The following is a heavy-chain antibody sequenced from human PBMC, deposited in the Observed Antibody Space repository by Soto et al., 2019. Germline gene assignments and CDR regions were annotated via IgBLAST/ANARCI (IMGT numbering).Heavy chain of an antibody. J-gene: IGHJ5*02. Sequence: SETLCLTCRVSGGSIISSSYYWGLIRQPPGKGLEWIGSIYYSGSTYYNPSLKSRVTISVDTSKNQFSLKLSSVTAADTAVYYCARRPRLIAYAIIWGGWFDPCGQGTLVSVSS. V-gene: IGHV4-39*01. D-gene: IGHD2-8*01. CDR3: ARRPRLIAYAIIWGGWFDP. CDR2: IYYSGST. CDR1: GGSIISSSYY.